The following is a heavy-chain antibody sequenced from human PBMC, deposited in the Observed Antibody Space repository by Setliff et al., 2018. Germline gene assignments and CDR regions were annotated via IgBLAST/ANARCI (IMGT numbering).Heavy chain of an antibody. Sequence: PGGSLRLSCAASGFTFSSYAMSWVRQAPGKGLEWVSAISGSGVSTYYADSVKGRFTISRDISKNTVYLQMNSLRVEDTAVYFCAKVYRDYGNSVDAFDVWGQGTMVTVSS. CDR3: AKVYRDYGNSVDAFDV. J-gene: IGHJ3*01. CDR2: ISGSGVST. V-gene: IGHV3-23*01. CDR1: GFTFSSYA. D-gene: IGHD4-17*01.